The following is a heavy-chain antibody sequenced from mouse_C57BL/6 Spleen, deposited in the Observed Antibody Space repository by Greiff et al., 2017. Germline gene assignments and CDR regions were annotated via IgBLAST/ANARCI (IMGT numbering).Heavy chain of an antibody. D-gene: IGHD1-1*01. Sequence: EVMLVESGGGLVKPGGSLKLSCEASGFTFSSYAMSWVRQTPEKRLEWVATISDGGSYTYYPDNVKGRFTISRDNAKNNLYLQMSHLKSEDTAMYYCARDAITTVATGYWGEGTTLTVSS. CDR1: GFTFSSYA. J-gene: IGHJ2*01. CDR3: ARDAITTVATGY. V-gene: IGHV5-4*01. CDR2: ISDGGSYT.